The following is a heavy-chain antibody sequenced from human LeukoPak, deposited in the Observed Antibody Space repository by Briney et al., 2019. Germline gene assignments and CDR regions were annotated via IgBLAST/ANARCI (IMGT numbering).Heavy chain of an antibody. CDR3: TAERTPYKDSGSYWGYFQF. J-gene: IGHJ1*01. CDR2: IRSKSEGGAT. V-gene: IGHV3-15*01. D-gene: IGHD3-10*01. Sequence: KPGGSLRLSCAASGFTVSSACMSWVRKAPGKGLEWVGRIRSKSEGGATDYATPVKGRFTISRDDSKNTVDLQMNSLKTENRPGAEDTAERTPYKDSGSYWGYFQFWGQGTLVTVSS. CDR1: GFTVSSAC.